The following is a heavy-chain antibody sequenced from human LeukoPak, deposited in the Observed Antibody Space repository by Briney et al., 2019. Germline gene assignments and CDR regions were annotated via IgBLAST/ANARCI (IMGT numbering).Heavy chain of an antibody. CDR2: TYHSGST. V-gene: IGHV4-38-2*02. Sequence: PSETLSLTWAVSGYSIRSGYYWGWIRQPPGKGLEWIGNTYHSGSTYYSPSLKSRVTISMDTSKNQFSLKLSSVTAADTAVYYCARDLGQVARYYFDYWGKGTLVTVSS. J-gene: IGHJ4*02. CDR3: ARDLGQVARYYFDY. D-gene: IGHD7-27*01. CDR1: GYSIRSGYY.